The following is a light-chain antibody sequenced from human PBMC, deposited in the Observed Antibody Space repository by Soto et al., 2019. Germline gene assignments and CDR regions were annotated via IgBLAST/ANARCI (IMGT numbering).Light chain of an antibody. CDR2: DAS. CDR3: QQLSNCHRT. Sequence: EIVLTQSPGTLSLSPGERATLSCRASQSVSSSYLAWYQQKPGQAPRLLIYDASNRATGIPARFSGSGSGTDFTLTISSLEPEDFAVYYCQQLSNCHRTLGQETKVVIK. CDR1: QSVSSSY. V-gene: IGKV3D-20*02. J-gene: IGKJ1*01.